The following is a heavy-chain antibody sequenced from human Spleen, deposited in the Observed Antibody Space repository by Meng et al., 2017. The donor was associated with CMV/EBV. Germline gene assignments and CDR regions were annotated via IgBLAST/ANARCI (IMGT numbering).Heavy chain of an antibody. CDR2: IYYSGST. D-gene: IGHD6-6*01. CDR3: ARDYSSSSKGMDV. CDR1: GGSISSGGYY. Sequence: TLSLTCTVSGGSISSGGYYWSWIRQHPGKGLEWIGYIYYSGSTYYNPSLKSRVTISVDTSKNQFSLKLNSVAAADTAVYYCARDYSSSSKGMDVWGQGTTVTVSS. V-gene: IGHV4-31*03. J-gene: IGHJ6*02.